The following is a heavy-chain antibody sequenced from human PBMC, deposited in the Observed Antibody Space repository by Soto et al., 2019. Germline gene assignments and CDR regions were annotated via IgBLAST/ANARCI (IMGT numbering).Heavy chain of an antibody. CDR2: INHSGST. V-gene: IGHV4-34*01. Sequence: SETLSLTCAVYGGSFSGYYWSWIRQPPGKGLEWIGEINHSGSTNYNPSLKSRVTISVDTSKNQFSLKLSSVTAADTAVYYCARGLKPRSLESIHDPPSYYYYMDVWGKGTTVTVSS. CDR3: ARGLKPRSLESIHDPPSYYYYMDV. J-gene: IGHJ6*03. D-gene: IGHD5-18*01. CDR1: GGSFSGYY.